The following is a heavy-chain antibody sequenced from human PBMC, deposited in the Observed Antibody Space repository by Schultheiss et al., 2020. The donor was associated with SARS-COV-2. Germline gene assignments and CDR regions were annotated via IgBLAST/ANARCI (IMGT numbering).Heavy chain of an antibody. Sequence: SVKVSCKASGGTFSSYAISWVRQAPGQGLEWMGGIIPIFGTANYAQKFEGRVTMTRDTSINTAYMELSRLGSDDTAVYYCAKDAGGNASPTPDYWGQGTLVTVSS. V-gene: IGHV1-69*05. D-gene: IGHD4-23*01. CDR1: GGTFSSYA. CDR3: AKDAGGNASPTPDY. J-gene: IGHJ4*02. CDR2: IIPIFGTA.